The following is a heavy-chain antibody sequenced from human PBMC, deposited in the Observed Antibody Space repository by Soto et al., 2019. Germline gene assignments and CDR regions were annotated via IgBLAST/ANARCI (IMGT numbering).Heavy chain of an antibody. CDR1: GFTFSHYA. D-gene: IGHD2-8*02. J-gene: IGHJ5*02. CDR2: ISADGTYT. CDR3: AGGYCTASSCPPWGKKNWFDP. V-gene: IGHV3-23*01. Sequence: GGSLRLSCAASGFTFSHYAMSWVRQAPGKGLEWVSAISADGTYTYYADSVKGRFTISRDNSRSALYLQVNSLRAEDAALYYCAGGYCTASSCPPWGKKNWFDPWGQGTLVTVSS.